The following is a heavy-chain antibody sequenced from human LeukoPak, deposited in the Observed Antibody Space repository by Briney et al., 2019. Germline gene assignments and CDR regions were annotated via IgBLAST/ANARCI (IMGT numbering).Heavy chain of an antibody. V-gene: IGHV4-34*01. CDR1: GGSLSGYY. D-gene: IGHD1-1*01. Sequence: SETLSLTCAVSGGSLSGYYWSWIRQSPGKGLEWIGEVNHRGSAHYNPSLKSRVTISLDTSKNQSSLTMNFVTAADTSMYFCARGNSGGAFGDFYYFMDVWGKGTTVSVSS. CDR3: ARGNSGGAFGDFYYFMDV. J-gene: IGHJ6*03. CDR2: VNHRGSA.